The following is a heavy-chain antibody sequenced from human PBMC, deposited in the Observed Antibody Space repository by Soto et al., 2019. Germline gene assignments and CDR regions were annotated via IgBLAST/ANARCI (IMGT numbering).Heavy chain of an antibody. J-gene: IGHJ4*02. Sequence: QVQLVQSGAEVKKPGASVKVSCKASGYTFTSYGISWVRQAPGQGLEWMGWISAYNGNTNYAQKLQGRVTMTTDTSTSTAYMELRSLRSDDTAVYYCARAPIVVVPAAIAIAAAGPSDYWGQGTLVTVSS. CDR3: ARAPIVVVPAAIAIAAAGPSDY. D-gene: IGHD2-2*02. CDR1: GYTFTSYG. CDR2: ISAYNGNT. V-gene: IGHV1-18*01.